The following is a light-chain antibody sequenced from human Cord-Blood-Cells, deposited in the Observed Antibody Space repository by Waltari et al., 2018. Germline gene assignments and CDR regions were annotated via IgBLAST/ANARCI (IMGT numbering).Light chain of an antibody. CDR1: SSDVGGYNY. J-gene: IGLJ2*01. CDR3: SSYTSSSTFVV. V-gene: IGLV2-14*01. Sequence: QSALTQPASVSGSPGQSITISCTGTSSDVGGYNYVSWYQQHPGKAPKLMVYDVSKRPSGVSIRFSGSKSGTTASLTMSRLHAEDEADYYCSSYTSSSTFVVFGGGTKLTVL. CDR2: DVS.